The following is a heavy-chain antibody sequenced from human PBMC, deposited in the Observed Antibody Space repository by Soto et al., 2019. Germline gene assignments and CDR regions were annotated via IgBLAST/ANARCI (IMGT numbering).Heavy chain of an antibody. CDR3: ARSITRVRGVTN. Sequence: QVQLVQSGAEVKKPGSSVKVSCKASGGTFSSYAISWVRQAPGQGLEWMGGIIPIFGTANYAQKFQGRVTITADKYTSTAYMELSSLRSEDTGVYYCARSITRVRGVTNWGQGTLVTVSS. CDR1: GGTFSSYA. J-gene: IGHJ4*02. V-gene: IGHV1-69*06. D-gene: IGHD3-10*01. CDR2: IIPIFGTA.